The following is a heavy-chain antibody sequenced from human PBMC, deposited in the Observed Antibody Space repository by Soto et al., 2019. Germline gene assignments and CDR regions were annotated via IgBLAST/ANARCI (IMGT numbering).Heavy chain of an antibody. CDR3: ARGVLGYCSSTSCYGAFDI. J-gene: IGHJ3*02. Sequence: EVQLVESGGGLVQPGGSLRLSCAATGFTFSSYDMHWVRQATGKGLEWVSAIGTAGDTYYPGSVKGRFTISRENAKNSLYLQMNSLRAGGTAVYYCARGVLGYCSSTSCYGAFDIWGQGTMVTVSS. CDR2: IGTAGDT. V-gene: IGHV3-13*01. CDR1: GFTFSSYD. D-gene: IGHD2-2*01.